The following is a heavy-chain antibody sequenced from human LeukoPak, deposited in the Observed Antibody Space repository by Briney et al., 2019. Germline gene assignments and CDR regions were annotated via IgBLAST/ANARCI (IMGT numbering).Heavy chain of an antibody. CDR1: GYIFTQHY. J-gene: IGHJ3*02. Sequence: ASVKVSCKASGYIFTQHYMHGLRQAPGQGLEWMGWINPNSGGTNYAQKFQGRVTMTRDTSISTAYMELSRLRSDDTAVYYCARDGLWFGELEHAFDIWGQGTMVTVSS. V-gene: IGHV1-2*02. CDR2: INPNSGGT. CDR3: ARDGLWFGELEHAFDI. D-gene: IGHD3-10*01.